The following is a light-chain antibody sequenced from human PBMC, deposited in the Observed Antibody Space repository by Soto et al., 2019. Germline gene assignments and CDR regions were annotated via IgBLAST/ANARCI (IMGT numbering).Light chain of an antibody. CDR2: DVS. V-gene: IGLV2-11*01. CDR3: CSYAGIKNLGI. J-gene: IGLJ2*01. CDR1: SSDVGGYNH. Sequence: QSALTQPRSVSGSPGQSVTISCTGSSSDVGGYNHVSWYQQHPGKAPKVMIYDVSKRPSGVPDRFSGSKSGNTASLTISGLQAEDEADYYCCSYAGIKNLGIFGGGTKLTVL.